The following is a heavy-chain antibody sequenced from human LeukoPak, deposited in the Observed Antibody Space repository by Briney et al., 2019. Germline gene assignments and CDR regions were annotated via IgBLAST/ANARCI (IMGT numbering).Heavy chain of an antibody. Sequence: PSETLSLTCAVYGGSFSGYYWSWIRQPPGKGLEWIGEINHSGSTNYNPSLKSRVTISVDTSKNQFSLKLSSVTAADTAVYYCARISTDSSGYYFIDYWGQGTLVTVSS. CDR2: INHSGST. V-gene: IGHV4-34*01. J-gene: IGHJ4*02. D-gene: IGHD3-22*01. CDR3: ARISTDSSGYYFIDY. CDR1: GGSFSGYY.